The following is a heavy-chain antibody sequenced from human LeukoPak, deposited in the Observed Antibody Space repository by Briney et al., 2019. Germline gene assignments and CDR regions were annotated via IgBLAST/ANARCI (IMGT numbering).Heavy chain of an antibody. CDR1: SGXISSGDYY. V-gene: IGHV4-30-4*01. Sequence: PSETLSLTCTVSSGXISSGDYYWNWIRQPPGKGLEGIGYIYYSGSTYYNSSLKSRVTISVDTSKTQFSLRLSSLTAADTAVYYCARGLRGRSGYYFDSWGQGTLVTVSS. J-gene: IGHJ4*02. CDR3: ARGLRGRSGYYFDS. CDR2: IYYSGST.